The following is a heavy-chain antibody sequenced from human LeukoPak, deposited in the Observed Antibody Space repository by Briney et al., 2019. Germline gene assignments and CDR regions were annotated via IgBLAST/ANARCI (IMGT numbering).Heavy chain of an antibody. CDR1: GGSFSSHA. V-gene: IGHV1-69*13. J-gene: IGHJ4*02. CDR3: ARGWLAESTVVTPYNY. CDR2: IIPIFGTA. D-gene: IGHD4-23*01. Sequence: ASVKVSCKASGGSFSSHAINWVRQAPGQGLEWMGGIIPIFGTANYAQKFQDRVTITAVESMSTVYMELSSLRSGDTAVYYCARGWLAESTVVTPYNYWGQGTLVTVSS.